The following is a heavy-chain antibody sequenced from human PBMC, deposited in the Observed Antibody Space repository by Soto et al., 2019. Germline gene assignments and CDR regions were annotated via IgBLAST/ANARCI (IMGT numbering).Heavy chain of an antibody. CDR2: IYYSGRT. V-gene: IGHV4-31*03. J-gene: IGHJ5*02. D-gene: IGHD3-16*02. CDR3: ARMGFHLGELSRNWFDP. Sequence: QVQLQESGPGLVKPSQTLSLTCTLSGGSISSGDYYWSWIRHPPGKGLEWIGNIYYSGRTNYNPSLKNRLTISLDTSNNHFFLKLTSVTAADTAVYYCARMGFHLGELSRNWFDPWGQGTLVTVSS. CDR1: GGSISSGDYY.